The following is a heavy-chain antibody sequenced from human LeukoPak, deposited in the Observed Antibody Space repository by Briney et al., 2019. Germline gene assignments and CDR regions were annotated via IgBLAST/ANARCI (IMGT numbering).Heavy chain of an antibody. J-gene: IGHJ4*02. Sequence: PSETLSLTCAVSGGSISSDGDYWSWIRQHPGKGLEWIGYIYYSGSTYYNPSLKSRVTISVDTSKNQFSLKLSSVTAADTAVYYCARAPGQLSYFDYWGQGTLVTVSS. CDR3: ARAPGQLSYFDY. V-gene: IGHV4-31*11. CDR1: GGSISSDGDY. D-gene: IGHD5-18*01. CDR2: IYYSGST.